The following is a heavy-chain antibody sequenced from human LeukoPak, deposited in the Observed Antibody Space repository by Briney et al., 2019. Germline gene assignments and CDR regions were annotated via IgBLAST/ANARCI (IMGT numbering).Heavy chain of an antibody. D-gene: IGHD3-10*01. CDR1: GGSFSGYY. CDR2: VHYSGSA. J-gene: IGHJ6*03. Sequence: PSETLSLTCAVYGGSFSGYYWTWIRQSPGRGLEWIGEVHYSGSATYNPSLKSRVTISVDTSINQFSLKMNSVTAADTAVYYCAIGSGSWGDYYYYYMDVWGKGTTVTVSS. CDR3: AIGSGSWGDYYYYYMDV. V-gene: IGHV4-34*01.